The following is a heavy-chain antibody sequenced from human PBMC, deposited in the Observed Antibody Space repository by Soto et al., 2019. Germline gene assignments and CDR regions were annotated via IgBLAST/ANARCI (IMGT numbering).Heavy chain of an antibody. CDR1: GFTISSYA. CDR2: ISYDGNNK. V-gene: IGHV3-30-3*01. Sequence: QVQLVESRGGVVQPGRSLRLSCAASGFTISSYAMYWVRQAPGKGLEWVAVISYDGNNKYYADSVKGRFTISRDNSKNTLYLQMNSLRAEDTAVYYCARAGCDGGSCYTLVGLRYGMDVWGQGTTVTVSS. J-gene: IGHJ6*02. CDR3: ARAGCDGGSCYTLVGLRYGMDV. D-gene: IGHD2-15*01.